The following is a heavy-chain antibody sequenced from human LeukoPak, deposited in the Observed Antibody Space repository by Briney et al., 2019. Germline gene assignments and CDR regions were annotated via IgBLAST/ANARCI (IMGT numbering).Heavy chain of an antibody. J-gene: IGHJ4*02. CDR1: GFTFSSYT. V-gene: IGHV3-64D*06. CDR2: ITSTGGNT. CDR3: VIVRGYFDSSGTDY. D-gene: IGHD3-9*01. Sequence: QPGGSLRLSCSASGFTFSSYTVHWVRQAPGKGLEFVSAITSTGGNTYYADSVTGRFTLSRDNSKNTLYLQMSSLRAEDTVVYYCVIVRGYFDSSGTDYWGQGTLVTVSS.